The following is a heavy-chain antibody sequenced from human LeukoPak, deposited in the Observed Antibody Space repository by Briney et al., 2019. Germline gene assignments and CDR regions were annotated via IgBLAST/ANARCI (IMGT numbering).Heavy chain of an antibody. J-gene: IGHJ4*02. Sequence: ASVKVSCKASEYTFTSYDMNWVRQAPGQGLEWMGWINPNSGGTNYAQKFQGWVTMTRDTSISTAYMELSRLRSDDTAVYYCARDKGVLWFGELLPSVLFDYWGQGTLVTVSS. CDR1: EYTFTSYD. D-gene: IGHD3-10*01. CDR2: INPNSGGT. V-gene: IGHV1-2*04. CDR3: ARDKGVLWFGELLPSVLFDY.